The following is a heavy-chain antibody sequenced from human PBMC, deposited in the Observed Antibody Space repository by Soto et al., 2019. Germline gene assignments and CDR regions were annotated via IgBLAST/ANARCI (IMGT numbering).Heavy chain of an antibody. CDR1: GYTFTSYD. V-gene: IGHV1-8*01. CDR3: ARETAGAYMDV. D-gene: IGHD2-21*02. CDR2: MNPNSGNT. J-gene: IGHJ6*03. Sequence: GASVKVSCKASGYTFTSYDINWVRRATGQGLEWMAWMNPNSGNTGYAQKFQGGVTVTRNTSISTAYMELSSLRSEDTAVYYCARETAGAYMDVWGRGTTVTVSS.